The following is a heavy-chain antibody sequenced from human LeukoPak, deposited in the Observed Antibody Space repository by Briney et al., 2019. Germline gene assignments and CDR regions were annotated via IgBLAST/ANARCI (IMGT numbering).Heavy chain of an antibody. J-gene: IGHJ4*02. V-gene: IGHV3-23*01. CDR3: AKSNNGPYCSSTSCYHDY. Sequence: GGSLRLSCAASGFTFSNYAMNWVRQAPGKGLEWVSVISGNAGTTYYADSVKGRFTISRDNSKNTLYLQMNGLRAEDTAVYYCAKSNNGPYCSSTSCYHDYWGQGTLVTVSS. CDR2: ISGNAGTT. CDR1: GFTFSNYA. D-gene: IGHD2-2*01.